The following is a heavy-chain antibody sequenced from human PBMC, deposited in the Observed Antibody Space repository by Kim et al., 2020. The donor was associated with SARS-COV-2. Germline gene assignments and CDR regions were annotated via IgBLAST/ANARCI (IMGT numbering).Heavy chain of an antibody. V-gene: IGHV3-30*18. D-gene: IGHD3-10*01. Sequence: GGSLRLSCAASGFTFSSYDMYWVRQAPGKGLEWVAFISYDGNNKYNADSVKGRFTISRDNSKKTLHLQMNSLRAEDTAVYYCAKRGPYYGSGKMGGMDVWGQGTTVTVSS. CDR3: AKRGPYYGSGKMGGMDV. J-gene: IGHJ6*02. CDR2: ISYDGNNK. CDR1: GFTFSSYD.